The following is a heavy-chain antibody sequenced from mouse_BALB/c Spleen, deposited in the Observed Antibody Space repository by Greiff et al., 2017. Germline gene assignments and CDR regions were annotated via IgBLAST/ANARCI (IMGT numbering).Heavy chain of an antibody. V-gene: IGHV4-1*02. D-gene: IGHD1-1*01. CDR3: ARRRSGYGRSPLDD. CDR2: INPDSSTI. J-gene: IGHJ2*01. Sequence: EVQRVESGGGLVQPGGSLKLSCAASGFDFSRYWMRWVRQAPGKGLEWIGEINPDSSTINYTPSLKDKFIISRDNANNTLYLQMSKVRSEDTALYYCARRRSGYGRSPLDDWGQGTTLTVSA. CDR1: GFDFSRYW.